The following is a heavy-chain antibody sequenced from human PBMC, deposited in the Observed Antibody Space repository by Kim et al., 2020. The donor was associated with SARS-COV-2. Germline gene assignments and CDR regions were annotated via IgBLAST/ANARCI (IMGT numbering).Heavy chain of an antibody. Sequence: GGSLRLSCAASAFTVSSNYMSWVRQAPGKGLEWVSIIYDDGTIYYSGSVRGRFTVSRDNSKDMQYLQLNGMKAEDTAVYYCARDVFKPNAYDYGMDVWG. D-gene: IGHD3-16*01. CDR1: AFTVSSNY. V-gene: IGHV3-53*01. J-gene: IGHJ6*02. CDR3: ARDVFKPNAYDYGMDV. CDR2: IYDDGTI.